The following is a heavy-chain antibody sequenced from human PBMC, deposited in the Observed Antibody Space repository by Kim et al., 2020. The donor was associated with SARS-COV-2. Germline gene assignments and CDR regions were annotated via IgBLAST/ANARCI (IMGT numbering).Heavy chain of an antibody. CDR1: GVSISSSTDY. V-gene: IGHV4-39*01. J-gene: IGHJ2*01. CDR3: ARHVRNWYLDL. CDR2: INYSGRA. Sequence: SETLSLTCTVSGVSISSSTDYWAWIRQPPGKGLECIGNINYSGRAYYNPSLNSRVTISVDTSKNQLSLKLSSVTAAATAAYYCARHVRNWYLDLWGWGTL.